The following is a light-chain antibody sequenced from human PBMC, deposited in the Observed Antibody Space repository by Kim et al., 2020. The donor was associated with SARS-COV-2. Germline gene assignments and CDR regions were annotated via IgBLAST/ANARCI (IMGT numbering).Light chain of an antibody. V-gene: IGLV1-47*01. Sequence: HRVTTACSGSSSNIGSNYVYWYQQRPGTAPKLLIYRNKQRPSGVPDRFSGSKSGTSASLAISGLRSEDEADYYCAAWDDSLSGWVFGGGTQLTVL. CDR2: RNK. J-gene: IGLJ3*02. CDR1: SSNIGSNY. CDR3: AAWDDSLSGWV.